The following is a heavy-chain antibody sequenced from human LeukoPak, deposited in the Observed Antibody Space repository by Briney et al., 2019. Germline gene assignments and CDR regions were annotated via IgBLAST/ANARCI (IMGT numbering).Heavy chain of an antibody. Sequence: ASVKVSCKASGYTFTNYIISWVRQAPGQGLEWMGWINPNSGGTNYAQKFQGRVTMTRDTSISTAYMELSRLRSDDTAVYYCARESALAFDYWGQGTLVTVSS. D-gene: IGHD6-25*01. V-gene: IGHV1-2*02. CDR1: GYTFTNYI. CDR3: ARESALAFDY. CDR2: INPNSGGT. J-gene: IGHJ4*02.